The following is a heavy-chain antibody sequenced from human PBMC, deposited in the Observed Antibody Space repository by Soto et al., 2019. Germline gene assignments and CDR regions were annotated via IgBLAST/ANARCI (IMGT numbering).Heavy chain of an antibody. CDR1: GYTFTSYD. J-gene: IGHJ6*03. D-gene: IGHD3-10*01. CDR2: MNPNSGNT. Sequence: ASVKVSCKASGYTFTSYDINWVRQATGQGLEWMGWMNPNSGNTGYAQKFQGRVTMTRNTSISTAYMELSSLRSEDTAVYYCARVYYGSGSYYYYYYYYMDVWGKGTTVTVSS. CDR3: ARVYYGSGSYYYYYYYYMDV. V-gene: IGHV1-8*01.